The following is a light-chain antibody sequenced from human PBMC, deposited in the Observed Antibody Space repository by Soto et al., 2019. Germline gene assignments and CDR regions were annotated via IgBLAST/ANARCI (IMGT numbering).Light chain of an antibody. CDR2: AAS. Sequence: IQLTQSPSFLSASVGDRVTITCRASQGINSHLAWFQQKPGKAPKLLIYAASNLQSGVPARFSGSGSGTDFTLTISSLQPEDFATYYCLQKYFYPFTFGPGTKVDIK. V-gene: IGKV1-6*01. CDR3: LQKYFYPFT. CDR1: QGINSH. J-gene: IGKJ3*01.